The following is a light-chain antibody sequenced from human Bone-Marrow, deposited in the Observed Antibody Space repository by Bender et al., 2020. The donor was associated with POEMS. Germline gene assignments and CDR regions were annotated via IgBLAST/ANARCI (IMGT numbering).Light chain of an antibody. V-gene: IGLV2-23*02. CDR3: CSYAASGTHVL. CDR1: NSDIGGYDF. J-gene: IGLJ2*01. CDR2: EVT. Sequence: QSALTQPRSVSGSPGQSVAISCTGTNSDIGGYDFVSWYQQHSGKAPKLMIYEVTYRPSGVSNRFSGSKSGNTASLTISGLQAEDEADYYCCSYAASGTHVLFGGGTKLTVL.